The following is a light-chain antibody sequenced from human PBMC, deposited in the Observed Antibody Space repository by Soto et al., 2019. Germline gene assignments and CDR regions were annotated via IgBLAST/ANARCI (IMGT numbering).Light chain of an antibody. CDR2: DAS. CDR1: QSISSW. Sequence: DIQMTQSPSTLSASVGDRVTITCRASQSISSWLAWYQQKPGKAPKLLIYDASSLESGVPGRFSGSGSGTEFTLTISDLQPEDVATYYCLQDYNYPQASFGQGTKVDIK. J-gene: IGKJ2*01. CDR3: LQDYNYPQAS. V-gene: IGKV1-5*01.